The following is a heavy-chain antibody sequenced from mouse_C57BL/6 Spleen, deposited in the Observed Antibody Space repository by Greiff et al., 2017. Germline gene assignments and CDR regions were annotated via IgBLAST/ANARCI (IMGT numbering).Heavy chain of an antibody. Sequence: DVKVEESGPGLVKPSQSLSLTCSVTGYSITSGYYWNWIRQFPGNKLEWMGYISYDGSNNYNPSLKNRISITRDTSKNQFFLKLNSVTTEDTATYYCARDGFYAMDYWGQGTSVTVSS. CDR1: GYSITSGYY. CDR2: ISYDGSN. CDR3: ARDGFYAMDY. J-gene: IGHJ4*01. V-gene: IGHV3-6*01.